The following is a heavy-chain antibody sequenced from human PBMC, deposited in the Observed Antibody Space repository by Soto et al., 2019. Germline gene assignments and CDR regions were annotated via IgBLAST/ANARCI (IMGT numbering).Heavy chain of an antibody. D-gene: IGHD1-26*01. V-gene: IGHV3-48*03. CDR3: ARSPLSGTFKYYYYAMDV. CDR1: GPTLSRHA. J-gene: IGHJ6*02. CDR2: LNPSGSNT. Sequence: LRLSCAASGPTLSRHAMTWARQAPGKGLEWVATLNPSGSNTHYADSVKGRFTISRDNAKNSLYLQMNSLRAEDTAVYFCARSPLSGTFKYYYYAMDVWGQVTTVTVSS.